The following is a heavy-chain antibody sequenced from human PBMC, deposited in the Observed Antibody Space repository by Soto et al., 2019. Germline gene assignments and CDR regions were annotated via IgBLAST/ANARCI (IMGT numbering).Heavy chain of an antibody. V-gene: IGHV3-30*03. Sequence: QVQLVESGGGVVQPGRSLRLSCAASGFTFSSYGMHWVRQAPGKGLEWVAVISYDGSNKYYADSVKGRFTISRDNSKNTLYLQMNSLTAEDTAVYYCARVRSCSSTTCYNFDWWGQGTLVTVSS. CDR2: ISYDGSNK. J-gene: IGHJ4*02. CDR3: ARVRSCSSTTCYNFDW. CDR1: GFTFSSYG. D-gene: IGHD2-2*02.